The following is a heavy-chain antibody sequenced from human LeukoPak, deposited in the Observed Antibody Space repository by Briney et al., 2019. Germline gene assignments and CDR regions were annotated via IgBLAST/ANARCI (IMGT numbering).Heavy chain of an antibody. CDR1: GFTVSTNY. D-gene: IGHD3-10*01. CDR2: IYSDGRT. J-gene: IGHJ3*02. V-gene: IGHV3-53*01. CDR3: ARDSGRFDVFDI. Sequence: GGSLRLSCAAPGFTVSTNYMSSVRQALGKGLEWVSLIYSDGRTYYAESVMGRFTISRDNSKITLYLQMNSLRAEDTAVYYCARDSGRFDVFDIWGQGTMVTVSS.